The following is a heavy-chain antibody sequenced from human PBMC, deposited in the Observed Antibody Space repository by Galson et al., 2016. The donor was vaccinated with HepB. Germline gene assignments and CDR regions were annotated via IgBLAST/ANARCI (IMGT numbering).Heavy chain of an antibody. V-gene: IGHV3-53*01. CDR2: IYSAGGT. CDR1: GFTVSSNY. J-gene: IGHJ1*01. CDR3: ARSSGWYGYFQH. Sequence: SLRLSCAASGFTVSSNYMSWVRQAPGKGLEWVSVIYSAGGTFYADSVKGRFSISRDNSKNTVYLQMNNLRAEDTAVYYCARSSGWYGYFQHWGQGTLVTVSS. D-gene: IGHD6-13*01.